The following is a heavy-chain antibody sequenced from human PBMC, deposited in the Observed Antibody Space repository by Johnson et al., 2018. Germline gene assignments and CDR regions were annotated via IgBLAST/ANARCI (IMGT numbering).Heavy chain of an antibody. J-gene: IGHJ6*03. CDR1: GYTFTSYD. D-gene: IGHD2-15*01. V-gene: IGHV1-8*01. Sequence: QVQLVESGAEVKKPGASVKVSCKASGYTFTSYDINWVRQATGQGLEWMGWMNPNSGNTGYAQKFQGRVTMTRNTSISTAYMELSSLRSEDTALYYCARANDRDVGGYWYNYYYMDVWGKGTTVTVSS. CDR2: MNPNSGNT. CDR3: ARANDRDVGGYWYNYYYMDV.